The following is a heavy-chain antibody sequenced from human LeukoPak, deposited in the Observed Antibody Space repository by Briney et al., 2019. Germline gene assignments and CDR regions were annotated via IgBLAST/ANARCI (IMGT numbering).Heavy chain of an antibody. V-gene: IGHV1-69*05. D-gene: IGHD3-22*01. J-gene: IGHJ6*03. CDR1: AGTLSSYR. CDR3: ASEGNYDSSGYSRYNYYYMDV. Sequence: PSVNVSSMGSAGTLSSYRTRWVRPAPGQAHEQLRRILPAFGTAHYAKKFQGRVTLTTDEYTTTAYMELRSLRSEDTAVYYCASEGNYDSSGYSRYNYYYMDVWGKGTAVTVSS. CDR2: ILPAFGTA.